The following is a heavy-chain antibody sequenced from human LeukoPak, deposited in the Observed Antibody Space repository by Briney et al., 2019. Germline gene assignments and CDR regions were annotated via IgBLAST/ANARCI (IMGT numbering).Heavy chain of an antibody. V-gene: IGHV4-34*01. D-gene: IGHD3-10*01. CDR2: INHSGST. CDR3: ASLWFGESGVDY. CDR1: GGSFSGYY. J-gene: IGHJ4*02. Sequence: SETLSLTCAVYGGSFSGYYWSWIRQPPGKGLEWIGEINHSGSTNYNPSLKSRVTISVDTSKNQFSLKLSSVTAADTAVYYCASLWFGESGVDYWGQGTLVTVSS.